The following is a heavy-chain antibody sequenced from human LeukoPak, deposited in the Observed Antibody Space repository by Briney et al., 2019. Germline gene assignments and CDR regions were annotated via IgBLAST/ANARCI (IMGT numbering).Heavy chain of an antibody. CDR1: GGSISSYY. CDR2: IYYSGST. Sequence: SETLSLTCTVSGGSISSYYWSWTRQPPGKGLEWIGYIYYSGSTNYNPSLKSRVTISVDTSKNQLSLKLSSVTAADTAVYYCAREGGDGGNYFDYWGQGTLVTVSS. D-gene: IGHD4-23*01. CDR3: AREGGDGGNYFDY. J-gene: IGHJ4*02. V-gene: IGHV4-59*01.